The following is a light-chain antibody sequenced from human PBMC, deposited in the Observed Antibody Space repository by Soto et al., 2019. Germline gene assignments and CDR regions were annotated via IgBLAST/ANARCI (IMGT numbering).Light chain of an antibody. CDR2: DAS. J-gene: IGKJ5*01. CDR3: QQFNNYIT. Sequence: DTQMTQSPSTLSASVGDRVTITCRASQSISSWLAWYQQKPGKAPKLLIYDASSLESGVPSRFSGSGSGTDFTLTISSLQPEDFATYYCQQFNNYITLGQGARLEIK. CDR1: QSISSW. V-gene: IGKV1-5*01.